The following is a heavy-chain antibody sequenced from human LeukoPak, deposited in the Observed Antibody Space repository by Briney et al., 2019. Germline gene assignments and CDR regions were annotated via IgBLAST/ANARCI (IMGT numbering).Heavy chain of an antibody. Sequence: ASVKVSCKASGYTFNSYYMHWVRQAPGQGLEWMGIINPSGGSTSYAQKFQGRVTMTRDTSTSTVYMELSSLRSEDTAVYYCARNRLLWFGESNFDYWGQGTLVTVSS. CDR1: GYTFNSYY. V-gene: IGHV1-46*02. D-gene: IGHD3-10*01. CDR2: INPSGGST. J-gene: IGHJ4*02. CDR3: ARNRLLWFGESNFDY.